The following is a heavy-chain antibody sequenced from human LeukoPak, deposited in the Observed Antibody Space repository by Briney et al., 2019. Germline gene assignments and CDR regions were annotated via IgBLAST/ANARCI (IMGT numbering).Heavy chain of an antibody. CDR1: GYTFTSYD. D-gene: IGHD6-19*01. J-gene: IGHJ6*02. V-gene: IGHV1-8*01. CDR3: ARSIAVAGPPALYYYYYYGMDV. Sequence: ASVKVSCKASGYTFTSYDINWVRQATGQGLEWMGWMNPNSGNTGYAQKFQGRVTMTRNTSISTAYMELSSLRSEDTAVYYCARSIAVAGPPALYYYYYYGMDVWAQGTTVTVSS. CDR2: MNPNSGNT.